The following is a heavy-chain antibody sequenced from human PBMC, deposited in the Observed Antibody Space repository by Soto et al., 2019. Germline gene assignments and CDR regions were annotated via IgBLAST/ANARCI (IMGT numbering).Heavy chain of an antibody. CDR3: ARGDDILTGYNDAFDI. CDR1: GGSISSYY. Sequence: SETLSLTCTVSGGSISSYYWSWIRQPPGKGLEWIGYIYYSGSTNYNPSLKSRVTISVDTSKNQFSLKLSSVTAADTAVYYCARGDDILTGYNDAFDIWGQGTMVTVS. V-gene: IGHV4-59*01. CDR2: IYYSGST. J-gene: IGHJ3*02. D-gene: IGHD3-9*01.